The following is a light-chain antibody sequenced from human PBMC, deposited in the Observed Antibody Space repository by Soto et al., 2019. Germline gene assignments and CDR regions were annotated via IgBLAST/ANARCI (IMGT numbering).Light chain of an antibody. CDR3: QQSYTTPRT. J-gene: IGKJ1*01. CDR2: AAS. V-gene: IGKV1-39*01. Sequence: DIQMTQSPSSLSASLGDSVTITCRASQTIIGYLNWYQQKPGKAPRLLINAASNLQSGVPSRFRGSGSETDFTLTITSLQPEDFATYYCQQSYTTPRTFGQGTKVDIK. CDR1: QTIIGY.